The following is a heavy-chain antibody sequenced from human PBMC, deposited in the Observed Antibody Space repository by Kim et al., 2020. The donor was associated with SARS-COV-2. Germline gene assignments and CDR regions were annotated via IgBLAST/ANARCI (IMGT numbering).Heavy chain of an antibody. V-gene: IGHV3-33*01. CDR2: IWYDGSNK. J-gene: IGHJ6*02. CDR1: GFTFSSYG. Sequence: GGSLGLSCAASGFTFSSYGMHWVRQAPGKGLEWVAVIWYDGSNKYYADSVKGRFTISRDNSKNTLYLQMNSLRAEDTAVYYCAREYYYGSRASYYYYGMDVWGQGTTVTVSS. D-gene: IGHD3-10*01. CDR3: AREYYYGSRASYYYYGMDV.